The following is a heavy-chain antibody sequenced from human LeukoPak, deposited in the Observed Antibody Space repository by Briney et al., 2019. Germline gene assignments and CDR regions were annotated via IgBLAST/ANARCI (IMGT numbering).Heavy chain of an antibody. CDR3: ARAAYSSSPDY. CDR2: IERDGSST. V-gene: IGHV3-74*01. CDR1: GFTFTNYW. J-gene: IGHJ4*02. D-gene: IGHD6-6*01. Sequence: GGSLRLSCAAFGFTFTNYWMLWVRQAPGKGLVWVSRIERDGSSTRYADPVKGRFFMSRDNAKNTVDLQMNSLRAEDTGVYYCARAAYSSSPDYWGQGALVTVSS.